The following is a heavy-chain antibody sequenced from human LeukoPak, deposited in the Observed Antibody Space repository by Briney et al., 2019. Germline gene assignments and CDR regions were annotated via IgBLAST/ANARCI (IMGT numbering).Heavy chain of an antibody. J-gene: IGHJ4*02. CDR2: ISSSSTFI. V-gene: IGHV3-21*01. D-gene: IGHD2-15*01. CDR3: ARSTPGTSYFDH. CDR1: GFTFSSYT. Sequence: GGSLRLSCAASGFTFSSYTMSWVRQAPGKGLEWVSSISSSSTFIYYTDSVKGRFTISRDNAKSSLYLQMDSLRAEDTAVYYCARSTPGTSYFDHWGQGALVTVSS.